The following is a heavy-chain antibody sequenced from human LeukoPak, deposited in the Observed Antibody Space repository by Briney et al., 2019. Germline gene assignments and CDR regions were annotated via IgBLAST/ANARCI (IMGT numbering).Heavy chain of an antibody. CDR2: IHTSGST. Sequence: KSSETLSLTCAVSVGSISNYYWSWIRHPAGKGLEWIGQIHTSGSTNYNPPLKSRVTMSIDTTEEQVSLTIRSVTAADTAFCCCARRDFSNCWSFDDWGQGTLVTVSS. CDR1: VGSISNYY. V-gene: IGHV4-4*07. CDR3: ARRDFSNCWSFDD. D-gene: IGHD6-13*01. J-gene: IGHJ4*02.